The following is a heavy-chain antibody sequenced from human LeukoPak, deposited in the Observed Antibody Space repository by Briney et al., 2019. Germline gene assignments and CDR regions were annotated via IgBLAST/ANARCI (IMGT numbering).Heavy chain of an antibody. CDR3: VRGPYGSGISNWFDP. D-gene: IGHD3-10*01. J-gene: IGHJ5*02. CDR1: GGSISSYY. V-gene: IGHV4-59*01. CDR2: IYYSGDT. Sequence: SETLSLTCTVSGGSISSYYWSWIRQPPGKGLEWIGYIYYSGDTNYNPSLQSRVTVSVDTSRNQFSLKLTSVTAADTAVYYCVRGPYGSGISNWFDPWGQGTLVTVSS.